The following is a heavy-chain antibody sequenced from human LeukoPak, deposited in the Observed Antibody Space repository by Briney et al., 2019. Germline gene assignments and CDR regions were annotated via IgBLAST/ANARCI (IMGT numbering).Heavy chain of an antibody. CDR1: GFTFSSYA. Sequence: GRSLRLSCAASGFTFSSYAMHWVRQAPGKGLEWVAVMSYDGSNKYYADSVKGRFTISRDNSKNTLYLQMNSLRAEDTAVYYCASPDESYYYDSSGYCKNWGQGTLVTVSS. D-gene: IGHD3-22*01. J-gene: IGHJ4*02. V-gene: IGHV3-30*04. CDR3: ASPDESYYYDSSGYCKN. CDR2: MSYDGSNK.